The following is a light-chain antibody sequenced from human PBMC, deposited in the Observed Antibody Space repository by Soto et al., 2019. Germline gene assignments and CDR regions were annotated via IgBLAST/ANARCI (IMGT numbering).Light chain of an antibody. V-gene: IGLV1-40*01. Sequence: QSVLTQPPSVSGAPGQRVTISCTGSSSNIGAGYDVHWYLQLPGTAPKLLIYRNINRPSGVPDRFSGSKSGTSASLAITGLQAEDEADYYCQSYDSSLSGVVFGGGTKLTVL. CDR2: RNI. J-gene: IGLJ2*01. CDR1: SSNIGAGYD. CDR3: QSYDSSLSGVV.